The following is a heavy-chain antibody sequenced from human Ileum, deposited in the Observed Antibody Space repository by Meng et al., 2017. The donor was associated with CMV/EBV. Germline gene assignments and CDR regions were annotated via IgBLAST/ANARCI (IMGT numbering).Heavy chain of an antibody. J-gene: IGHJ4*02. Sequence: SETLSLTCNASGDAVSSSYWPWIRQSPGKGLEWIGYIYYTVTSNYNPSLKSRATLSVDTSKKQTSLRFTSVTAADTAVYYCSRGRYCSSTSCFPFEHWGQGALVTVSS. CDR2: IYYTVTS. V-gene: IGHV4-59*02. CDR1: GDAVSSSY. CDR3: SRGRYCSSTSCFPFEH. D-gene: IGHD2-2*01.